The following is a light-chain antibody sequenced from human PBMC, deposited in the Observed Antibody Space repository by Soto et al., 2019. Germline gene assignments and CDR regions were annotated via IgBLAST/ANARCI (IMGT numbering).Light chain of an antibody. CDR1: SSDVGGYNY. Sequence: LTQPRSVSRSPGQSVTISCTGTSSDVGGYNYVSWYQQHPGKAPKLMIYDVSKRPSGVPDRFSGSKSGNTASLTISGLQAEDEADYYCCSYAGSYRVFGTGTKVTVL. CDR3: CSYAGSYRV. V-gene: IGLV2-11*01. J-gene: IGLJ1*01. CDR2: DVS.